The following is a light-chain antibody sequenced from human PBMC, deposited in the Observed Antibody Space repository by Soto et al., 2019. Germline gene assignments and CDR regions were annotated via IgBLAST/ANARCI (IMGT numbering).Light chain of an antibody. Sequence: QPVLTQEPSLTVSPGGTVTLTCGSSTGTLTSGHFPYWFQQKPGQAPRALIFDTSKKYSWTPARFSGSLLGGKAALTLSGAQPEDEADYYCLLYFDVARVFGGGTKLTVL. CDR2: DTS. CDR1: TGTLTSGHF. CDR3: LLYFDVARV. V-gene: IGLV7-46*01. J-gene: IGLJ2*01.